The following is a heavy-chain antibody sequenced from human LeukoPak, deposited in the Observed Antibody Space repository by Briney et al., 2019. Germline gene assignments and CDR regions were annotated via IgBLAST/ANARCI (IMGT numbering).Heavy chain of an antibody. D-gene: IGHD3-3*01. CDR2: ISSSSSTI. Sequence: SGGSLRLSCAASGFTFSSYSMNWVRQAPGKGLEWVSYISSSSSTIYYADSVKGRFTISRDNAKNSLYLQMNSLRAEDTAVYYCARDTYVWSGYYYYYYYYMDVWGKGTTVTVSS. V-gene: IGHV3-48*01. CDR1: GFTFSSYS. J-gene: IGHJ6*03. CDR3: ARDTYVWSGYYYYYYYYMDV.